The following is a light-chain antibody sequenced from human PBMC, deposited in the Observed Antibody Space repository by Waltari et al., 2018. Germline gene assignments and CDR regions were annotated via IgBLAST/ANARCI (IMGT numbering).Light chain of an antibody. CDR1: QGISSF. CDR3: QQLNSYPIT. Sequence: IQLTQSPSSLSASVGDRVTITCRAIQGISSFLAWYHQKPGKATKVLIYAASTLQSGVPSRFSGSGSWTDFTLTISSLQPEDFATYYCQQLNSYPITFVQGTRLEIK. J-gene: IGKJ5*01. CDR2: AAS. V-gene: IGKV1-9*01.